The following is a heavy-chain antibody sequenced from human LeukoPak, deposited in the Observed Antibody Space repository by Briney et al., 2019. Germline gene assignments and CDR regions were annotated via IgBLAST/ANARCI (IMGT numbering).Heavy chain of an antibody. CDR2: ISYDGSNK. Sequence: GGSLRLSCAASGFTFSSYGMHWVRQAPGKGLEWVAVISYDGSNKYYADSVKGRFTISRDKSKNTLYLQMNSLRAEDTAVYYCAKDGGTGTTRFFDYWGQGTLVTVSS. J-gene: IGHJ4*02. D-gene: IGHD1-7*01. V-gene: IGHV3-30*18. CDR3: AKDGGTGTTRFFDY. CDR1: GFTFSSYG.